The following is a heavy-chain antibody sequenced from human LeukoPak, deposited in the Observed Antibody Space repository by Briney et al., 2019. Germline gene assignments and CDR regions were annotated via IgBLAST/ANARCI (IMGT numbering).Heavy chain of an antibody. CDR3: ARDSRIVGAT. CDR1: GFTVSSNY. J-gene: IGHJ5*02. Sequence: GGSLRLSCAASGFTVSSNYMSWVRQAPGKGLEWVSVIYSGGSTYSEDSVKSRFTISSDNSKNTLYLQMNSLRAEDTAVYYCARDSRIVGATWGQGTLVTVSS. V-gene: IGHV3-66*02. CDR2: IYSGGST. D-gene: IGHD1-26*01.